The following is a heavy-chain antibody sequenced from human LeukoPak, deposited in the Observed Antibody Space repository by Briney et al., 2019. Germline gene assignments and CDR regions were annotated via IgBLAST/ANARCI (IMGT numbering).Heavy chain of an antibody. J-gene: IGHJ4*02. D-gene: IGHD5-24*01. Sequence: GGSLRLSCAASGFTVSSNYMTWVRQAPGKGLEWVSVIYSGGITYYADSVKGRFTISRDNSKNTLYLQMNSLRAEDTAVYYCAREGGRDGYIDYYFDYWGQGTLVTVSS. CDR2: IYSGGIT. V-gene: IGHV3-53*01. CDR1: GFTVSSNY. CDR3: AREGGRDGYIDYYFDY.